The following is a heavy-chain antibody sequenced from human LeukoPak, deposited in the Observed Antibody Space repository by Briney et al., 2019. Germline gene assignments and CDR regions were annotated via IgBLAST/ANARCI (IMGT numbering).Heavy chain of an antibody. CDR2: ISGSGGST. D-gene: IGHD2-2*01. V-gene: IGHV3-23*01. CDR3: AKGPSDCSSTGCYGVYYYYGMDV. CDR1: GFTFSSYA. Sequence: GGSLRLSCAASGFTFSSYAMSWVRQAPGKGLEWVSAISGSGGSTYYADSVKGRFTISRDNSKNTLYLQMNSLRAEDTAVYYCAKGPSDCSSTGCYGVYYYYGMDVWGQGTTVTVSS. J-gene: IGHJ6*02.